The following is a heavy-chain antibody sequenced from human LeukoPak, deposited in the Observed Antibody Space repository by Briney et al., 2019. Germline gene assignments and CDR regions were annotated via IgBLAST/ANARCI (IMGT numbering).Heavy chain of an antibody. Sequence: TGGSLRLSCAASGFTFSSYAMSWVRQAPCKGLQWVSAISGSGGSTYYADSVKGRFTISRDNSKNTLYLQMNSLRAEDTAVYYCAKDLYYDSSGSPAGFDYWGQGTLVTVSS. D-gene: IGHD3-22*01. CDR1: GFTFSSYA. CDR2: ISGSGGST. CDR3: AKDLYYDSSGSPAGFDY. J-gene: IGHJ4*02. V-gene: IGHV3-23*01.